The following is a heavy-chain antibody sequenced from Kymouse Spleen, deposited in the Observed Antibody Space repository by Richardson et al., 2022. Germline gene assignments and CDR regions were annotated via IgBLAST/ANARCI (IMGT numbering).Heavy chain of an antibody. D-gene: IGHD3-3*01. CDR1: GFTVSSNY. Sequence: EVQLVESGGGLIQPGGSLRLSCAASGFTVSSNYMSWVRQAPGKGLEWVSVIYSCGSTYYADSVKGRFTISRDNSKNTLYLQMNSLRAEDTAVYYCARDSWSGYSYYYYYGMDVWGQGTTVTVSS. J-gene: IGHJ6*02. V-gene: IGHV3-66*03. CDR2: IYSCGST. CDR3: ARDSWSGYSYYYYYGMDV.